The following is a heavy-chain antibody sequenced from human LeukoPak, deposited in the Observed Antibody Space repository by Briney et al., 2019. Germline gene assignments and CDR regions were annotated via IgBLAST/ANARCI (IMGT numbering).Heavy chain of an antibody. J-gene: IGHJ4*02. CDR3: ANRRIQLWKRGTRFDY. Sequence: SETLSLTCAVYGGSFSGYYWSWIRQPPGKGVEWIGEINHSGSTNYNPSLKSRVPISVDKSKNQSSLKLSSVTAAAPAVYYCANRRIQLWKRGTRFDYWGQGTLVTVSS. CDR1: GGSFSGYY. D-gene: IGHD5-18*01. CDR2: INHSGST. V-gene: IGHV4-34*01.